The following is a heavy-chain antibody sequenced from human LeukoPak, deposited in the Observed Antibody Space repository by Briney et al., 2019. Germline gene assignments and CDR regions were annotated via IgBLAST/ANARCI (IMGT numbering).Heavy chain of an antibody. D-gene: IGHD4-23*01. CDR3: ARLMLDYGGNSVGFDY. CDR2: ISRTSHTI. Sequence: GGSLRLSCAASGFTFSSYSMNWVRQAPGKGLEWVSYISRTSHTIYYADSVKGRFTISRDNAKNSLYLQMNSLRDEDTAVYYCARLMLDYGGNSVGFDYWGQGTLVTVSS. V-gene: IGHV3-48*02. J-gene: IGHJ4*02. CDR1: GFTFSSYS.